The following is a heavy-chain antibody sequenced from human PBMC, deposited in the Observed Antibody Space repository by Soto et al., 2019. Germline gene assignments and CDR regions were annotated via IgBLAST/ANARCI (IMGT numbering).Heavy chain of an antibody. Sequence: QVQLQESGPGLVKPSGTLSLTCAVSGGSISSSNWWSWVRQPPGKGLEWIGEIYHSGSTNYNPSLKSRVTISVDKCKNQLALKLSYVTAADTAVYYCARDRGAPMVRGEQPANWFDPWGPGTLVTVSS. J-gene: IGHJ5*02. CDR3: ARDRGAPMVRGEQPANWFDP. CDR1: GGSISSSNW. V-gene: IGHV4-4*02. D-gene: IGHD3-10*01. CDR2: IYHSGST.